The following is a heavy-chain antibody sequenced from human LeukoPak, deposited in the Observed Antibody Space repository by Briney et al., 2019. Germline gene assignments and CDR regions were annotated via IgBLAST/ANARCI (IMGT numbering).Heavy chain of an antibody. CDR1: GGPLSAYY. CDR2: IYDSGST. D-gene: IGHD1-26*01. Sequence: SETLSLTCTVSGGPLSAYYWTWIRQPPGKGLEWIGYIYDSGSTNYNPSLKSRVTISVDTSKNQFSLKLTSVTAADTAVYYCARDLLGSRSDYWGQGTLVTVSS. CDR3: ARDLLGSRSDY. V-gene: IGHV4-59*01. J-gene: IGHJ4*02.